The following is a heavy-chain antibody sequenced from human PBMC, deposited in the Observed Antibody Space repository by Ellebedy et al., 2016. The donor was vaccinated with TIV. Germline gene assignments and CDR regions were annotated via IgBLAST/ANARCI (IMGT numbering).Heavy chain of an antibody. CDR2: IYYSGST. D-gene: IGHD2-21*02. J-gene: IGHJ6*02. Sequence: SETLSLXCTVSGGSISSYYWSWIRQPPGKGLEWIGYIYYSGSTNYNPSLKSRVTISVDTSKNQFSLKLSSVTAADTAVYYCARDVVVTAIRYYYYGMDVWGQGTTVTVSS. V-gene: IGHV4-59*01. CDR3: ARDVVVTAIRYYYYGMDV. CDR1: GGSISSYY.